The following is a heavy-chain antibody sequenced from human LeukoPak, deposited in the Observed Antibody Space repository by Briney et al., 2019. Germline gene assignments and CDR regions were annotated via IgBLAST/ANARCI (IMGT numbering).Heavy chain of an antibody. V-gene: IGHV3-11*01. J-gene: IGHJ6*02. CDR2: ISSSGSTI. D-gene: IGHD2-15*01. CDR1: GFTFSDYY. Sequence: GRSLRLSCAASGFTFSDYYMSWIRQAPGKGLEWVSYISSSGSTIYYADSVKGRFTISRDNAKNSLYLQMNSLRAEDTAVYYCARDMAYCSGGSCYSYYYYGMDVWGQGTTVTVSS. CDR3: ARDMAYCSGGSCYSYYYYGMDV.